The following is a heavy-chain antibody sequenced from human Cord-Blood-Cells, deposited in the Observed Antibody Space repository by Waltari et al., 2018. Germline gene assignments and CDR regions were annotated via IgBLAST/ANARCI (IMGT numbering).Heavy chain of an antibody. V-gene: IGHV4-39*01. D-gene: IGHD5-18*01. CDR1: GGSISSSSYY. CDR3: ARHRAGLWPT. Sequence: QLQLQESGPGLVKPSETLSVTCTVSGGSISSSSYYWGWIRQPPGKGLEWSGSIDYSGGTYYNAALKGRGTISVDTSKNQFSLKLSSVTAADTAVYYCARHRAGLWPTWGQGTLVTVSS. CDR2: IDYSGGT. J-gene: IGHJ4*02.